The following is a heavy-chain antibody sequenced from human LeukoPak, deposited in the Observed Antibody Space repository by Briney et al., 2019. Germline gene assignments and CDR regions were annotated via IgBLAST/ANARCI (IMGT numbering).Heavy chain of an antibody. CDR2: INQDGSKK. D-gene: IGHD7-27*01. J-gene: IGHJ4*02. V-gene: IGHV3-7*01. CDR3: VRVREKWGSGFDS. Sequence: GSLRLSCAASGFTFDDYTMHWVRQAPGKGLEWVANINQDGSKKPYADSMKGRFTISRDNAKESLYLQLNSLRADDTAVYYCVRVREKWGSGFDSWGQGTLVTVSS. CDR1: GFTFDDYT.